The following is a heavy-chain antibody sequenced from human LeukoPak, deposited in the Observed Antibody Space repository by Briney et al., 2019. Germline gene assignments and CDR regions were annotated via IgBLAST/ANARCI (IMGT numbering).Heavy chain of an antibody. CDR1: GDSVSINSVT. J-gene: IGHJ5*02. D-gene: IGHD2-2*01. Sequence: SQTLSLTCAISGDSVSINSVTWNWIRQSPSRGLEWLGRTYYRSTWYSDYAVSVRGRIIVNPDTSKNQFSLHLNSVTPEDTAVYYCARRLTQYDCFDPWGQGILVTVSS. V-gene: IGHV6-1*01. CDR3: ARRLTQYDCFDP. CDR2: TYYRSTWYS.